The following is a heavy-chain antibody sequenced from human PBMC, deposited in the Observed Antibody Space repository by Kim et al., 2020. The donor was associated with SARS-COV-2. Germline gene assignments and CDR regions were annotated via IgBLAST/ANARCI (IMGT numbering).Heavy chain of an antibody. J-gene: IGHJ4*02. CDR3: AREWNWGIDD. D-gene: IGHD7-27*01. V-gene: IGHV3-48*02. CDR1: GFTFTTYN. CDR2: ISVTDAI. Sequence: GGSLRLSCAASGFTFTTYNMNWVRQAPGKGLEWISYISVTDAIYYADSVKGRLTISRDYAKNTLDLQMTSLRDEDTAVYYCAREWNWGIDDWGQGTLVTVSS.